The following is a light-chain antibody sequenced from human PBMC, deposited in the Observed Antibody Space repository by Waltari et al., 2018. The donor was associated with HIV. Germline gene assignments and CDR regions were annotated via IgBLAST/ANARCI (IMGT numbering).Light chain of an antibody. Sequence: DIQMTQSPSSLSASVGDRVTITCRASQPISAYLNWFQQKPGKAPNLLIYTTSNLQSGVPSRFRGSGSGTDFTLTITNLQPEDFATYFCQQSYIIPLTFGGGTKVEIK. V-gene: IGKV1-39*01. CDR3: QQSYIIPLT. CDR1: QPISAY. J-gene: IGKJ4*01. CDR2: TTS.